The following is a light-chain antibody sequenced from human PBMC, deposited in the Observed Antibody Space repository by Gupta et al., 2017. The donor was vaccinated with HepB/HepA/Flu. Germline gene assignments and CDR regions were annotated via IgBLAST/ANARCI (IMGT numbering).Light chain of an antibody. CDR2: RNN. CDR1: SSNIGSNY. CDR3: ATWDDSLSGRL. Sequence: QSVLTQPPSASGTPGQRVTISCSGSSSNIGSNYVYWYQQLPGTAPKLLIYRNNQRPSGAPDRFSVSKSGTSASLAISGLRSEDEADYYCATWDDSLSGRLFGTGTKVTVL. V-gene: IGLV1-47*01. J-gene: IGLJ1*01.